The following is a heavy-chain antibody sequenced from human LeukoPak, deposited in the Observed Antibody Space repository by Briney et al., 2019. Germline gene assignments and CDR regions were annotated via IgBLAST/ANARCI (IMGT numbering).Heavy chain of an antibody. CDR1: GGSISSGSYY. CDR2: IYTSGST. CDR3: ARGFWEHYYGSGSYYNVGGNFDY. Sequence: SETLSLTCTVSGGSISSGSYYWSWIRQPAGKGLEWIGRIYTSGSTNYNPSLKSRVTISVDTSKNQFSLKLSSVTAADTAVYYCARGFWEHYYGSGSYYNVGGNFDYWGQGTLVTASS. J-gene: IGHJ4*02. D-gene: IGHD3-10*01. V-gene: IGHV4-61*02.